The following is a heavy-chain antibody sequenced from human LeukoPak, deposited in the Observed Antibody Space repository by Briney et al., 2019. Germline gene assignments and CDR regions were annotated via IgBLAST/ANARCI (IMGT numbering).Heavy chain of an antibody. Sequence: SETLSLTCAVSGGSINNYYWTWIRQPPGKGLEWIGNIYYSGSTKYSPSLNTRVTISIDTSKNQFSLKLNAVTAADTGVYYCARVRYGDHYCFDSWGQETQVTVSS. V-gene: IGHV4-59*01. D-gene: IGHD4-17*01. CDR2: IYYSGST. CDR3: ARVRYGDHYCFDS. CDR1: GGSINNYY. J-gene: IGHJ4*02.